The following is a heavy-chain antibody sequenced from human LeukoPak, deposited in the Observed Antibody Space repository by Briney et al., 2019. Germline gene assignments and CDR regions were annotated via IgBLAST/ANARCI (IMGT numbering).Heavy chain of an antibody. CDR1: GFTFSSYA. CDR3: AKETSIVGATNLDY. J-gene: IGHJ4*02. CDR2: ISGSGGST. D-gene: IGHD1-26*01. V-gene: IGHV3-23*01. Sequence: PGGSLRLSCAASGFTFSSYAMSWVRQAPGKGLELVSAISGSGGSTYYADSVKGRFTISRDNSKNTLYLQMNSLRAEDTAVYYCAKETSIVGATNLDYWGQGTLVTVSS.